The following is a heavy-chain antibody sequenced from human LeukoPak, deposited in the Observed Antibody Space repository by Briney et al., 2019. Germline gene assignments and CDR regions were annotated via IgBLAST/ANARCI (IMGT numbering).Heavy chain of an antibody. CDR3: TRGLTTVTGFGYYGMDV. CDR1: GFTFGDYA. J-gene: IGHJ6*02. V-gene: IGHV3-49*04. D-gene: IGHD4-17*01. CDR2: IRSKAYGGTT. Sequence: PGGSLRLSCTASGFTFGDYAMSWVRQAPGKGLEWVGFIRSKAYGGTTEYAASVKGRFTISRDDSKSIAYLQMNSLKTEDTAVYYCTRGLTTVTGFGYYGMDVWGQGTTVTVSS.